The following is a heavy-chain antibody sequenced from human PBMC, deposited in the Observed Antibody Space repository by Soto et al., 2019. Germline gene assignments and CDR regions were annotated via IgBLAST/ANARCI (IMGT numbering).Heavy chain of an antibody. D-gene: IGHD3-16*01. Sequence: TSETLSLTCTVSGGSTSSDNYWSWIRQPPGKGLEWIGHIYYSGNTDYNPSLKSRLAISIDTSKNQFSLKLSSVTAADTAVYFCAREGGESSDGLYYFDSWGQGSLVTVSS. J-gene: IGHJ4*02. CDR1: GGSTSSDNY. V-gene: IGHV4-30-4*01. CDR2: IYYSGNT. CDR3: AREGGESSDGLYYFDS.